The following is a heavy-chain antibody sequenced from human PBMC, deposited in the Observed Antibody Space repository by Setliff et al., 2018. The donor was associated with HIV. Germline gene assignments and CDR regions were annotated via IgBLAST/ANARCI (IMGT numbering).Heavy chain of an antibody. V-gene: IGHV1-8*01. CDR2: MNPKSGHS. Sequence: ASVKVSCKASGGTFTRNCISWVRQATGQGLEWMGWMNPKSGHSGYGQKFQGRVTMTRDNSITTAYMELSSLTSEDTAVYYCARGRSRWKDLIYPWFAPWGQGSLVTVSS. J-gene: IGHJ5*02. D-gene: IGHD1-1*01. CDR3: ARGRSRWKDLIYPWFAP. CDR1: GGTFTRNC.